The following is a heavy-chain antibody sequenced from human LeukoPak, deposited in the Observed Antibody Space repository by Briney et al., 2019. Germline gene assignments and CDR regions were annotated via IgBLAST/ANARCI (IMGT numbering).Heavy chain of an antibody. V-gene: IGHV1-8*03. Sequence: GASVKVSCKASGYTFTSYDINWVRQATGQGLEWMGWMNPNSGNTGYAQKFQGRVTITRNTSISTAYMELSSLRSEDTAVYYCARGLQYYPYYYMDVWGKGTTVTVSS. J-gene: IGHJ6*03. CDR3: ARGLQYYPYYYMDV. CDR1: GYTFTSYD. D-gene: IGHD4-11*01. CDR2: MNPNSGNT.